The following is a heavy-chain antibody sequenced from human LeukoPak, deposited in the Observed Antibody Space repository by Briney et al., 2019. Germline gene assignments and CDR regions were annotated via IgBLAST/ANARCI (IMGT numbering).Heavy chain of an antibody. V-gene: IGHV3-73*01. CDR2: IGTKANTYAT. CDR3: ARQMDTIDY. Sequence: GGSLRLSCVASGFTFSGSAMHWVRQASGKGLEWIGRIGTKANTYATTYTASMKGRFTISRDDSENTAYLRVNSLKTEDTAVYYCARQMDTIDYWGQGTLVTVSS. J-gene: IGHJ4*02. CDR1: GFTFSGSA. D-gene: IGHD5-24*01.